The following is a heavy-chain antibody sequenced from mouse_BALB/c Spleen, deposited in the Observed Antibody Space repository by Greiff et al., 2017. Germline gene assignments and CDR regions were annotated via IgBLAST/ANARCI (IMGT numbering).Heavy chain of an antibody. J-gene: IGHJ1*01. CDR3: ARGILLRLRRYFDV. CDR2: INSNGGST. Sequence: DVKLVESGGGLVQPGGSLKLSCAASGFTFSSYGMSWVRQTPDKRLELVATINSNGGSTYYPDSVKGRFTISRDNAKNTLYLQMSSLKSEDTAMYYCARGILLRLRRYFDVWGAGTTVTVSS. CDR1: GFTFSSYG. V-gene: IGHV5-6-3*01. D-gene: IGHD1-2*01.